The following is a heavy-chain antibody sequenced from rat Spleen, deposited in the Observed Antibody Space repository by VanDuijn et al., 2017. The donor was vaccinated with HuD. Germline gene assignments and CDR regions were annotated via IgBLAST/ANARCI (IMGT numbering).Heavy chain of an antibody. Sequence: EVQLVESDGGLVQPGRSLKLSCAASGFTFSDYYMAWVRQAPTKGLEWVATISYDGGATYYPDSVKGRFSISRDNVKSTLYLQMDSLRSEDTATYYCARHYYSFDYWGQGVLVTVSS. CDR2: ISYDGGAT. V-gene: IGHV5-29*01. D-gene: IGHD1-2*01. CDR3: ARHYYSFDY. CDR1: GFTFSDYY. J-gene: IGHJ2*01.